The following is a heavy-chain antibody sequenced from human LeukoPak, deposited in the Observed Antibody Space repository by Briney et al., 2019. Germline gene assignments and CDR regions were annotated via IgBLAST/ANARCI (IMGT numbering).Heavy chain of an antibody. V-gene: IGHV3-23*01. CDR1: GFTFSSYA. J-gene: IGHJ4*02. CDR3: AKEEYSGSLLTLDY. Sequence: GGSLRLSCAASGFTFSSYAMSWVRQAPGKGLEWVSAISGSGGSTYYADSVKGRFTISRDNSRNTLYLQLNSLRAEDTAVYYCAKEEYSGSLLTLDYWGQGTLVTVSS. D-gene: IGHD1-26*01. CDR2: ISGSGGST.